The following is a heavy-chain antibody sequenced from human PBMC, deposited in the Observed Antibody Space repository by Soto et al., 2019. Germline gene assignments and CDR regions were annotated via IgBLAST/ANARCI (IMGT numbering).Heavy chain of an antibody. V-gene: IGHV4-59*12. CDR1: GGSISSYY. Sequence: PSETLSLTCTVSGGSISSYYWSWIRQPPGKGLEWIGYIYYSGSTNYNPSLKSRVTMSVDTSKNQFSLKVSSVTAADTAVYYCARDGWVLRLGMDVWGKGTTVTVSS. CDR2: IYYSGST. J-gene: IGHJ6*03. CDR3: ARDGWVLRLGMDV. D-gene: IGHD3-3*01.